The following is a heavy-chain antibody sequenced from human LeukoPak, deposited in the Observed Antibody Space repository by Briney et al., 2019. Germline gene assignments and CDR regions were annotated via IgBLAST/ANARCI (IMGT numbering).Heavy chain of an antibody. CDR1: GYTFTSYD. Sequence: APLKVSCKASGYTFTSYDINWVRQATGQGREWMGWMNPNSGNTGYAQKFQGRVTITRNPSISTAYMELSSLRSEDTAVYYCARGYDFWSGYSYYYYYMDVWGKGTTVTVSS. D-gene: IGHD3-3*01. CDR2: MNPNSGNT. CDR3: ARGYDFWSGYSYYYYYMDV. J-gene: IGHJ6*03. V-gene: IGHV1-8*03.